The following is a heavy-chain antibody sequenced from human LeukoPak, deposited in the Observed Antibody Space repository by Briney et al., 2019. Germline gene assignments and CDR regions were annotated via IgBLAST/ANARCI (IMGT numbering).Heavy chain of an antibody. CDR1: GYTFENYG. Sequence: ASVKVSCKASGYTFENYGITWVRQAPGQGLEWMGWISGYNGNTDYAEKLQGRVTMTTDTSTSTAYMELRSLRSDDTAVYYCARDGAAAGRFFDYWGQGTLVTVSS. CDR3: ARDGAAAGRFFDY. V-gene: IGHV1-18*01. J-gene: IGHJ4*02. CDR2: ISGYNGNT. D-gene: IGHD6-13*01.